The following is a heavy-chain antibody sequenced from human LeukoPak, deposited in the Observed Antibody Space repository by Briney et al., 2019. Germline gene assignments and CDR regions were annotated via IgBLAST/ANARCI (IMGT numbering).Heavy chain of an antibody. V-gene: IGHV3-7*03. CDR2: TKQDESEK. Sequence: PGGSLRLSCAASGFTFRSYWMSWVRQAPGKGLEWVANTKQDESEKYYVESVKGRFTTSRDNARKSLYLQMNSLRADDTALYCCARDGSPFDCSGEGTLVTVSS. J-gene: IGHJ4*02. CDR1: GFTFRSYW. CDR3: ARDGSPFDC.